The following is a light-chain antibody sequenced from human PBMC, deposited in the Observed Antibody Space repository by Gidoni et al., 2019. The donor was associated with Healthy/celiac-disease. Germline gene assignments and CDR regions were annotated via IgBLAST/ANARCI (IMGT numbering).Light chain of an antibody. Sequence: EIVMTQSPATLSVSPGERATLSCRASQSVSSNLAWYQQKPGQAPRLLIYGASTRATGIPARFSGSGSGTEFTLTISSLQSEDFAVYYCQQPAAFGRGTKVEIK. V-gene: IGKV3-15*01. CDR2: GAS. J-gene: IGKJ1*01. CDR3: QQPAA. CDR1: QSVSSN.